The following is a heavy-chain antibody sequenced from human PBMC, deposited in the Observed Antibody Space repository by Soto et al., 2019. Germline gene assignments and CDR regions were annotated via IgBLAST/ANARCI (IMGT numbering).Heavy chain of an antibody. V-gene: IGHV5-51*01. J-gene: IGHJ4*02. Sequence: GESLKISCKGSGYSFTSYWIGWVRQMPGIGLEWMGIIYPGDSDTRYSPSFQGQVTISADKSISTAYLQWSSLKVSDTAMYYCARAPLSGITFGGVIVSPFDYWGQGTLVTVSS. CDR3: ARAPLSGITFGGVIVSPFDY. D-gene: IGHD3-16*02. CDR2: IYPGDSDT. CDR1: GYSFTSYW.